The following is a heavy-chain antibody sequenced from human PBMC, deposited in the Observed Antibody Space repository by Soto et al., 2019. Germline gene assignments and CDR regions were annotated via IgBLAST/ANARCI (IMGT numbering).Heavy chain of an antibody. V-gene: IGHV1-18*01. CDR3: ARARGVDSSGWYAH. Sequence: ASVKVSCKASGYTFTSYAMHWVRQAPGQRLEWMGWISAYNGNTNYAQKLQGRVTMTTDTSTSTAYMELRSLRSDDTAVYYCARARGVDSSGWYAHWGQGTLVSVSS. J-gene: IGHJ4*01. D-gene: IGHD6-19*01. CDR1: GYTFTSYA. CDR2: ISAYNGNT.